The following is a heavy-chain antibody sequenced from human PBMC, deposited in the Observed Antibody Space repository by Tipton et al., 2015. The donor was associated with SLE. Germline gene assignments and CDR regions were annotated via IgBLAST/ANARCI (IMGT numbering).Heavy chain of an antibody. Sequence: SLRLSCAASGFTFSIYAMSWVRQAPGKGLEWVSGISGSGGSTYYADSVKGRFTISRDNSKNPLYLQMNSLRAEDTAVYYCAKEDSSGWSSLDYWGQGTLVTVSS. CDR2: ISGSGGST. CDR3: AKEDSSGWSSLDY. D-gene: IGHD6-19*01. CDR1: GFTFSIYA. V-gene: IGHV3-23*01. J-gene: IGHJ4*02.